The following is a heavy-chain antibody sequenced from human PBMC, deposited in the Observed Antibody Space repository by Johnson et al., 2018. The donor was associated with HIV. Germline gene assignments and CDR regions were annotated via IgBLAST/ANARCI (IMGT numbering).Heavy chain of an antibody. V-gene: IGHV3-66*02. J-gene: IGHJ3*02. D-gene: IGHD1-26*01. CDR1: GFTVSSNY. CDR2: IYSGGST. Sequence: VQLVESGGGLVQPGGSLRLSCAASGFTVSSNYMSWVRQAPGKGLEWVSIIYSGGSTYYADSVTGRFTISRDNSKNTLYLQMNSLRADDTAVYYCAKDPQSGSYLAEDAFDIWGQGTMVTVSS. CDR3: AKDPQSGSYLAEDAFDI.